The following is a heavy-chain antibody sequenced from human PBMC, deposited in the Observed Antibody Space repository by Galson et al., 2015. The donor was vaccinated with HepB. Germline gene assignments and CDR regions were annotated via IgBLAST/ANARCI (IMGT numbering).Heavy chain of an antibody. V-gene: IGHV3-30*04. Sequence: SLRLSCAASGFDVGAFAMHWVRQTPGKGLGWVAVLSSNEKNIYYADSVRGRFTISRDNSKDTLYLQMNSLRAEDTAVYYCARTFYFDYWGQGTPVTVSS. J-gene: IGHJ4*02. CDR1: GFDVGAFA. CDR3: ARTFYFDY. CDR2: LSSNEKNI.